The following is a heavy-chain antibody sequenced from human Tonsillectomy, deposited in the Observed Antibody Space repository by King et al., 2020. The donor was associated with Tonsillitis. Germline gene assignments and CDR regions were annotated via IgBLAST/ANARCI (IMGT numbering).Heavy chain of an antibody. CDR3: AREFEQLEPVPNVHYYCMDV. Sequence: DVQLVESGGGLVQPGGSLRLSCAASGFTFSRYWMSWVRQAPGKGLEWVANIKQDGSQKYYVDSVKGRFTISRDNAKNALYLQINSLRAEDTAVYYCAREFEQLEPVPNVHYYCMDVWGKGTTVTVSS. CDR1: GFTFSRYW. D-gene: IGHD6-6*01. CDR2: IKQDGSQK. V-gene: IGHV3-7*03. J-gene: IGHJ6*03.